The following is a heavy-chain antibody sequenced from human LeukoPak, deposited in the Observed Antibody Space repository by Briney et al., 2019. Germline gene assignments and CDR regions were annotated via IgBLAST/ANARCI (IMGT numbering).Heavy chain of an antibody. J-gene: IGHJ4*02. CDR3: ARGLPRLVFDY. V-gene: IGHV3-21*01. CDR1: GFTFSSYS. D-gene: IGHD6-19*01. Sequence: GGSLRLSCAASGFTFSSYSMTWVRQAPGKGLEWVSSISSSSRYIYYADSVKGRFTISRDNAKNSLYLQMNSLRAEDTAVYYCARGLPRLVFDYWGQGTLVTVSS. CDR2: ISSSSRYI.